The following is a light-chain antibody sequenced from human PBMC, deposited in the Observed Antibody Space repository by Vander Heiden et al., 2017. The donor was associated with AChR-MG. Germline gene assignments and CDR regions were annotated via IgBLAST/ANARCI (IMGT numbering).Light chain of an antibody. Sequence: HSALTQPPSVSGSPGQSVSIPCTGTSSDIGTYHRVSWYQQPPGTTPKLMIYEVSNRPSGVPDRFSGSKSGNTASLTISGLQAEDEGDYYCSSYTSSNTMIFGGGTTLTVL. CDR3: SSYTSSNTMI. V-gene: IGLV2-18*02. CDR2: EVS. J-gene: IGLJ2*01. CDR1: SSDIGTYHR.